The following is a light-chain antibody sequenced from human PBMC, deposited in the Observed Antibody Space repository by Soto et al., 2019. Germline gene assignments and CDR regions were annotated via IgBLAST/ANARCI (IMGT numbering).Light chain of an antibody. Sequence: DNQMSQSPSALSASVGDRVTITCRSSQAISNYLAWFQQKPGQAPKRLIYAASTLEIGVPSRFSGSGSGTEFSLTISSLQPEDFATYYCQQHNSFSITFGQGTRLEIK. CDR1: QAISNY. CDR2: AAS. V-gene: IGKV1-17*03. CDR3: QQHNSFSIT. J-gene: IGKJ5*01.